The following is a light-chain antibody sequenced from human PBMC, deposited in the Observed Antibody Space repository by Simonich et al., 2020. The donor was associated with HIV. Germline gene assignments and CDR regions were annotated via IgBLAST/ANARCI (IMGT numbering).Light chain of an antibody. J-gene: IGKJ1*01. CDR2: WAP. V-gene: IGKV4-1*01. CDR3: QQYYSTPPT. CDR1: QSVLYSSNNKNY. Sequence: DIVMTQSPDSLAVSLGERATINCKSSQSVLYSSNNKNYLAWYPQKPGQPPKLLIYWAPTRESGVPDRFSGSGSGTDFTLTISSLQAEDVAVYYCQQYYSTPPTFGQGTKVEIK.